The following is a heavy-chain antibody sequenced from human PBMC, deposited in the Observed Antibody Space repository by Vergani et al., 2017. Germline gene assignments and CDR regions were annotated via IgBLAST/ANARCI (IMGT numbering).Heavy chain of an antibody. D-gene: IGHD3-3*01. CDR2: INHSGST. Sequence: QVQLQQWGAGLLKPSETLSLTCAVYGGSFSGYHWSWLRQPPGKGLEGVGEINHSGSTNYNPSLKSRVTISVDTSKNQFSLKLSSVTAADTAVYCCARDPLLRFLEWPRGFDPWGQGTLVTVSS. CDR3: ARDPLLRFLEWPRGFDP. V-gene: IGHV4-34*01. CDR1: GGSFSGYH. J-gene: IGHJ5*02.